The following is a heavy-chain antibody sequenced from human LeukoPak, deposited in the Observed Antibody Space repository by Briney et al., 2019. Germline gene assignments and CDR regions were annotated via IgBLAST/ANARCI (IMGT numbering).Heavy chain of an antibody. CDR2: ISYDGSNK. Sequence: GRSLRLSCAASGFTFSTYTMHWVRQAPGKGLEWVAVISYDGSNKYHADSVKGRFTISRDNSKNTLFLQMTSLRAEDTAVYYCASTTDILGYCSSTSCAFDYWGQGTLVTVSS. CDR3: ASTTDILGYCSSTSCAFDY. J-gene: IGHJ4*02. CDR1: GFTFSTYT. V-gene: IGHV3-30-3*01. D-gene: IGHD2-2*01.